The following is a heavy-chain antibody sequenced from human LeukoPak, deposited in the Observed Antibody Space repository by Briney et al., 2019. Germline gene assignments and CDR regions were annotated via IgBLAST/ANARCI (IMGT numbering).Heavy chain of an antibody. CDR2: INHSGST. D-gene: IGHD6-13*01. Sequence: SETLSLTCAVYGGSFSGYYWSWIRQPPGKGLEWIGEINHSGSTNHNPPLTSRVTISVDTSKNQFSLQLSSLTAADTAVYYCARRRRRLAAASGPVDYWGQGTLVTVSS. V-gene: IGHV4-34*01. CDR3: ARRRRRLAAASGPVDY. J-gene: IGHJ4*02. CDR1: GGSFSGYY.